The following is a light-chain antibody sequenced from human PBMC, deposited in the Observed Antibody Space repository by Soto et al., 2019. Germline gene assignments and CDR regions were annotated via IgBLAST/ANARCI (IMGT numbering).Light chain of an antibody. CDR1: QSVSGN. Sequence: EILMTQSPATLSVSPGDGATLSCRASQSVSGNLAGYQQKLGQAPRLLIYAASTRATGIPARFSGSGSGTEFTLTITSLQSEDVAVYYCHQYYSWPRTFGQGTKLEI. CDR3: HQYYSWPRT. CDR2: AAS. V-gene: IGKV3-15*01. J-gene: IGKJ2*02.